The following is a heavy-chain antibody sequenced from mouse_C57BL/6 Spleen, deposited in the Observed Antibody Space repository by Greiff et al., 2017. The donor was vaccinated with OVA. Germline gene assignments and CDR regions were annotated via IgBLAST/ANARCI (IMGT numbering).Heavy chain of an antibody. Sequence: EVKLVESGGGLVKPGGSLKLSCAASGFTFSDYGMHWVRQAPEKGLEWVAYISSGSSTIYYADTVKGRFTISRDNAKNTLFLQMTSLRSEDTAMYYCARPRLLYGSSFVAMYYRGQGASDTVSS. CDR3: ARPRLLYGSSFVAMYY. D-gene: IGHD1-1*01. CDR2: ISSGSSTI. CDR1: GFTFSDYG. V-gene: IGHV5-17*01. J-gene: IGHJ4*01.